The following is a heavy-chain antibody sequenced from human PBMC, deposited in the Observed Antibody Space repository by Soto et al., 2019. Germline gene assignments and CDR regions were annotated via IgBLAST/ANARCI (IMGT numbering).Heavy chain of an antibody. CDR2: VSVSGGTA. CDR3: AKGLYYYDSSGYRLFDY. D-gene: IGHD3-22*01. CDR1: GFMFNNYA. Sequence: GGSLRLSCAASGFMFNNYAMSWVRQAPGKGLEWVSTVSVSGGTAYYADSLKGRFTISRDNSKKTVYLQMNRLRADDTAIYYCAKGLYYYDSSGYRLFDYWGQGTLVTVSS. J-gene: IGHJ4*02. V-gene: IGHV3-23*01.